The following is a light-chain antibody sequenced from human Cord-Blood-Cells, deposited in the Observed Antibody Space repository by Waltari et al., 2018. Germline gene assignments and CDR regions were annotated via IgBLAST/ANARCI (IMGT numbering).Light chain of an antibody. V-gene: IGLV2-23*03. J-gene: IGLJ2*01. CDR2: KGS. Sequence: QSALTQPASASGSPGQSITISCTGTSSDVGSYNLVSWYQQHPGKAPKLMIYKGSKRPSGVSNRFSGSKSVNTASLTSSGLQAEDEADYYCFSCAGSSTFVVFGGGTKLTVL. CDR1: SSDVGSYNL. CDR3: FSCAGSSTFVV.